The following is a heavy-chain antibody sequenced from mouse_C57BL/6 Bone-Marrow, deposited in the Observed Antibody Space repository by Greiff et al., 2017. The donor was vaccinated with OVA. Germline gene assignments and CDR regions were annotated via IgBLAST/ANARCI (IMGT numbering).Heavy chain of an antibody. CDR1: GYSITSGYY. CDR2: ISYDGSN. Sequence: EVKLMESGPGLVKPSQSLSLTCSVTGYSITSGYYWNWIRQFPGNKLEWMGYISYDGSNNYNPSLKNRISITRDTSKNQFFLKLNSVTTEDTATYYCARVSSGYDPYYAMDYWGQGTSVTVSS. V-gene: IGHV3-6*01. J-gene: IGHJ4*01. CDR3: ARVSSGYDPYYAMDY. D-gene: IGHD3-2*02.